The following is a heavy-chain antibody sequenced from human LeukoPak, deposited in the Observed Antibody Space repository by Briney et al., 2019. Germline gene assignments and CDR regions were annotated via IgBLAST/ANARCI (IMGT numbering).Heavy chain of an antibody. CDR1: GGSISSGSYY. CDR3: ARDGLWFGEFD. V-gene: IGHV4-61*02. D-gene: IGHD3-10*01. Sequence: SQTLSLTCTVSGGSISSGSYYWSWIRQPAGKGLEWIGRIYTSGSTNYNPSLKSRVTISVDTSKNQFSLKLSSVTAADTAVYYCARDGLWFGEFDWGQGTLVTVSS. CDR2: IYTSGST. J-gene: IGHJ4*02.